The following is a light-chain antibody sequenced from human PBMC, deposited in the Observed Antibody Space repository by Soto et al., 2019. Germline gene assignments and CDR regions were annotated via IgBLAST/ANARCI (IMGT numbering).Light chain of an antibody. CDR2: AAS. J-gene: IGKJ4*01. V-gene: IGKV1-39*01. CDR3: QQYNTYVLT. CDR1: QSISTY. Sequence: DIQMTQSPSSLSASVGDRVTITCRASQSISTYLNWYQQKAGLAPKLLIYAASSLQSGVPSRFSGSGSGTEFTLTISSLQPDDFATYYCQQYNTYVLTFGGGTKVDIK.